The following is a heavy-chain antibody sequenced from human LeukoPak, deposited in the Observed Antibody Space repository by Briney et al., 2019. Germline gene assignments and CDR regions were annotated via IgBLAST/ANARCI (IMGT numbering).Heavy chain of an antibody. J-gene: IGHJ6*02. Sequence: GRSLRLSCAASGFTFDDYAMHWVRQAPGKGLEWVSGISWNSGSIGYADSVKGRFTISRDNAKNSLYLQMNSLRAEDTALYYCAKLCQAGGYSQDPYYGMDVWGQGTTVTVS. V-gene: IGHV3-9*01. D-gene: IGHD3-22*01. CDR2: ISWNSGSI. CDR3: AKLCQAGGYSQDPYYGMDV. CDR1: GFTFDDYA.